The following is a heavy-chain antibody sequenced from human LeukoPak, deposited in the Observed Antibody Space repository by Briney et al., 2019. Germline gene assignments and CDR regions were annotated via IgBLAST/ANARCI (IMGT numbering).Heavy chain of an antibody. CDR1: GYTFTGYY. D-gene: IGHD3-22*01. Sequence: GASVKVSCKASGYTFTGYYMHWVRQASGQGLEWMGWIKPNSDGTNYAQKFQGRVTMTRDTSISTAYMELSRLRSDDTAVYYCARDPFAMIVMVSGMDVWGQGTTVTVSS. J-gene: IGHJ6*02. CDR3: ARDPFAMIVMVSGMDV. CDR2: IKPNSDGT. V-gene: IGHV1-2*02.